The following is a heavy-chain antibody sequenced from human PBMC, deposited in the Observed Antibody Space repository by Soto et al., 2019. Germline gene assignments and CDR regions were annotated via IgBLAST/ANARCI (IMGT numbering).Heavy chain of an antibody. V-gene: IGHV3-23*01. D-gene: IGHD2-8*01. J-gene: IGHJ4*02. CDR2: VDGSGADT. CDR1: GFTFSSHA. Sequence: PGGSLRLSCAASGFTFSSHAMGWLRQAPGTEPEWVAFVDGSGADTSYADSVKGRFTISRDNSENSLYLHMNSLRAEDTGRYFCAKEFFAAAYAATSAFDWRAQRTLVTGSS. CDR3: AKEFFAAAYAATSAFDW.